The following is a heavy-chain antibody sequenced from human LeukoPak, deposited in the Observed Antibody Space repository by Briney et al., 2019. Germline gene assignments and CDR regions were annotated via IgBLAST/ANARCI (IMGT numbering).Heavy chain of an antibody. J-gene: IGHJ4*02. V-gene: IGHV1-2*02. CDR1: GYTFTGYY. CDR2: INPNSGGT. D-gene: IGHD3-22*01. Sequence: ASVKVSCKASGYTFTGYYMHWVRQAPGQGLEWMGWINPNSGGTNYAQKFQGRVTMTRDTSISTAYMELRSLRSDDTAVYYCARDLPLTYYYDSSGYYSPWHFDYWGQGTLVTVSS. CDR3: ARDLPLTYYYDSSGYYSPWHFDY.